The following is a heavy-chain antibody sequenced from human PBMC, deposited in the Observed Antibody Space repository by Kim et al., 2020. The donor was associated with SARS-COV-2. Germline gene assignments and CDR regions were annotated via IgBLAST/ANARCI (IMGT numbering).Heavy chain of an antibody. CDR1: GDSVSSNSAV. Sequence: SQTLSLTCAISGDSVSSNSAVWTWIRQSPSRGFEWLGRTYYRSKWYNDYAVSVKSRITITPDTSKNQFSLQLNSVSPEDTAVYYCAREDASGWVDYWGRGTLVTVSS. J-gene: IGHJ4*02. CDR3: AREDASGWVDY. V-gene: IGHV6-1*01. CDR2: TYYRSKWYN. D-gene: IGHD6-19*01.